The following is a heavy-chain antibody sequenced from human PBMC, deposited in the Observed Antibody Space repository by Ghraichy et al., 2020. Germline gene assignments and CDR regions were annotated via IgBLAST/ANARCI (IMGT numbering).Heavy chain of an antibody. J-gene: IGHJ6*02. D-gene: IGHD3-3*01. CDR2: ISSSSSYI. Sequence: GESLNISCAASGFTFSSYSMNWVRQAPGKGLEWVSSISSSSSYIYYADSVKGRFTISRDNAKNSLYLQMNSLRAEDTAVYYCARDLEDTFFGVVMGPYYYYGMDVWGQGTTVTVSS. CDR1: GFTFSSYS. V-gene: IGHV3-21*01. CDR3: ARDLEDTFFGVVMGPYYYYGMDV.